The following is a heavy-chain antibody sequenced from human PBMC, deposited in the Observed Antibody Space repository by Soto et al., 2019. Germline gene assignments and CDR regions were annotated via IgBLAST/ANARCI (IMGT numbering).Heavy chain of an antibody. CDR1: GFTFSSYA. CDR3: AKSKSSSPFNVAVDY. Sequence: PGGSLRLSCAASGFTFSSYAMSWVRQAPGGGLEWVSSITGSGGSTYYADSVKGRFTISRDNSKNTLYLQMNSLRAEDTAVYYCAKSKSSSPFNVAVDYWGQGTLVTVSS. V-gene: IGHV3-23*01. J-gene: IGHJ4*02. D-gene: IGHD6-6*01. CDR2: ITGSGGST.